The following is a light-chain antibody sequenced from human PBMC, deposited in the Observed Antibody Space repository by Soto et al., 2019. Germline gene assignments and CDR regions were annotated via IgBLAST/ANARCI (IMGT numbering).Light chain of an antibody. V-gene: IGKV3D-15*03. J-gene: IGKJ1*01. CDR2: QTS. CDR1: QYINTR. Sequence: IIMTQSPATLSVKQGDRVTLSCRASQYINTRLAWYQHRPGQAPRLLIYQTSIRAAGIPARFSASGTGTDFTLTISDVQPEDFAVYYCHQRQSWPRTFGQGTKVDIK. CDR3: HQRQSWPRT.